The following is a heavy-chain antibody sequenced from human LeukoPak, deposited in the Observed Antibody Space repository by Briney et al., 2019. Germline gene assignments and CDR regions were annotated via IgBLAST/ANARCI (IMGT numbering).Heavy chain of an antibody. D-gene: IGHD6-13*01. Sequence: TGGSLRLSCAASVFTFSSYGMHWVRQAPGKGLEWVAVIWYDGSNKYYADSVKGRFTISRDNSKNTLYLQMNSLRAEDTAVYYCARGPDSSSWAYYYYYGMDVWGQGTTVTVSS. V-gene: IGHV3-33*01. J-gene: IGHJ6*02. CDR3: ARGPDSSSWAYYYYYGMDV. CDR1: VFTFSSYG. CDR2: IWYDGSNK.